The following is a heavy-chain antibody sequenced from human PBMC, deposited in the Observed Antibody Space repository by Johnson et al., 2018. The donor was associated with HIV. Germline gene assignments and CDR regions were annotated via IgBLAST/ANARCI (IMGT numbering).Heavy chain of an antibody. V-gene: IGHV3-30*04. CDR3: ARDRAEVVVVHDALDM. CDR2: ISYDGSNK. D-gene: IGHD3-22*01. CDR1: GFIFSSYA. J-gene: IGHJ3*02. Sequence: VQLVESGGGLVKPGGSLRLSCAASGFIFSSYAMHWVRQAPGKGLEWVAVISYDGSNKYYADSVKGRFTISRDNSKNTLNLQMNSLRAEDTAVYYCARDRAEVVVVHDALDMWGQGTMVTVSS.